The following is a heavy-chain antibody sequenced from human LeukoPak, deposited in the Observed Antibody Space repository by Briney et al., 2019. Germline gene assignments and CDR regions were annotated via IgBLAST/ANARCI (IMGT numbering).Heavy chain of an antibody. CDR3: ARGGNWRYFDY. Sequence: ASVKVSCKASGYTFTSYYMHWVRRAPGQGLDWVGIINPSAGSTTYAQKFQGIVTMTRDTSTSTVYMELSSLRTEDTAIYHCARGGNWRYFDYWGQGTLVTVSS. V-gene: IGHV1-46*01. CDR2: INPSAGST. J-gene: IGHJ4*02. D-gene: IGHD1-1*01. CDR1: GYTFTSYY.